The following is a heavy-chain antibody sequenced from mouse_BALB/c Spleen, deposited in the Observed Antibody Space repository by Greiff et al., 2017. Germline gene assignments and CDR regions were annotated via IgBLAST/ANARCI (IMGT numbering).Heavy chain of an antibody. Sequence: EVQRVESGGGLVQPGGSLRLSCATSGFTFTDYYMSWVRQPPGKALEWLGFIRNKANGYTTEYSASVKGRFTISRDNSQSILYLQMNTLRAEDSATYYCAGTGFAYWGQGTLVTVSA. CDR1: GFTFTDYY. CDR3: AGTGFAY. D-gene: IGHD3-3*01. V-gene: IGHV7-3*02. CDR2: IRNKANGYTT. J-gene: IGHJ3*01.